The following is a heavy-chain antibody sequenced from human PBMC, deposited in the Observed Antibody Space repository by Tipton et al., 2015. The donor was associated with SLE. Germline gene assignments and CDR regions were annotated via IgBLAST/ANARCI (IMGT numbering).Heavy chain of an antibody. CDR3: VRSIVATTDFDY. J-gene: IGHJ4*02. Sequence: QSGAEVKKPGASVKVPCKASGYSFTGHYIHWVRQAPGQGLEWIGRNNPNTGSTNYAQKFQGRVTMTRDTSINTAYMELRSLRSDDTAVYYCVRSIVATTDFDYWGQGTLVTVSS. CDR1: GYSFTGHY. CDR2: NNPNTGST. D-gene: IGHD5-12*01. V-gene: IGHV1-2*06.